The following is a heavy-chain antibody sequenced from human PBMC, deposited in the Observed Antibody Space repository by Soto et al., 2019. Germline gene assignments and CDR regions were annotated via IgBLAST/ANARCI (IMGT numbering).Heavy chain of an antibody. J-gene: IGHJ6*02. CDR3: ATSSGGVIAAAAYYYGMGV. D-gene: IGHD6-13*01. Sequence: RVESMKISCKGSEYNFTDYCGGWVRQKTGKGLEWMGIIYPGDSDTRYSPSFQGQVTISADKSISTAYLQWSSLKASDTAMYYCATSSGGVIAAAAYYYGMGVWGQGTTVTVSS. CDR1: EYNFTDYC. CDR2: IYPGDSDT. V-gene: IGHV5-51*01.